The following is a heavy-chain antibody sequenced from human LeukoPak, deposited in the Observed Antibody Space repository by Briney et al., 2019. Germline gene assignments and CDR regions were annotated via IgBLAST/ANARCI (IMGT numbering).Heavy chain of an antibody. CDR2: MNPYSGDR. CDR1: GYTFTSFH. Sequence: ASVKVSRKTSGYTFTSFHINWVRQATGQGLEWMGWMNPYSGDRGYAQKFQGRVSITSDTSTSTAYMELSSLRSDDTAVYFCARTTSFTASGYDYWGQGTLVTVSS. D-gene: IGHD6-25*01. CDR3: ARTTSFTASGYDY. V-gene: IGHV1-8*03. J-gene: IGHJ4*02.